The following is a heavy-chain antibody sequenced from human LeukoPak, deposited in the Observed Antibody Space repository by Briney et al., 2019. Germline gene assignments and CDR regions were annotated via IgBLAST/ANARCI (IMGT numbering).Heavy chain of an antibody. CDR2: MSSGSTYI. Sequence: GGSLRLSCAASGFTFSSYSMTWVRQAPGKGLEWVSSMSSGSTYIYYADSVRGRFTISRDNAKNSLFLVMNSLRAEDTAVYYCARDRSTGASRVFLVQWGQGTLVTVSS. CDR1: GFTFSSYS. V-gene: IGHV3-21*01. D-gene: IGHD1-26*01. CDR3: ARDRSTGASRVFLVQ. J-gene: IGHJ4*02.